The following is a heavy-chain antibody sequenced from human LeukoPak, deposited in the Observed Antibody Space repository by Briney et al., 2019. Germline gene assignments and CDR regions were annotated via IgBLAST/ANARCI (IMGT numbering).Heavy chain of an antibody. CDR1: GFTFSSYA. CDR2: ISSSSSYI. CDR3: ARLGPASSGWPESFDY. J-gene: IGHJ4*02. Sequence: GGSLRLSCVASGFTFSSYAMSWVRQAPGKGLEWVSSISSSSSYIYYADSVKGRFTISRDNAKNSLYLQMNSLRAEDTAVYYCARLGPASSGWPESFDYWGQGTLVTVSS. D-gene: IGHD6-19*01. V-gene: IGHV3-21*01.